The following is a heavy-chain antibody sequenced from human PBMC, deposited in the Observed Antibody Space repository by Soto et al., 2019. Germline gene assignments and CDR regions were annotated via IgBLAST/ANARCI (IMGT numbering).Heavy chain of an antibody. CDR1: GGSISSGGYY. CDR3: ARIHTPMGPLPSYSGSSGSYYYYGMDV. D-gene: IGHD6-6*01. Sequence: PSETLSLTCTVSGGSISSGGYYWSWIRQHPGKGLEWIGYIYYSGSTYYNPSLKSRVTISVDTSKNQFSLKLSSVTAADTAVYYCARIHTPMGPLPSYSGSSGSYYYYGMDVWGQGTTVTVSS. CDR2: IYYSGST. J-gene: IGHJ6*02. V-gene: IGHV4-31*03.